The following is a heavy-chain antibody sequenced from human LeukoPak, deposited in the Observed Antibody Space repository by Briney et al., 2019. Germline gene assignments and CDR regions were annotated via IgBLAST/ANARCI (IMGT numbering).Heavy chain of an antibody. J-gene: IGHJ4*02. CDR3: TRGADGFDY. D-gene: IGHD5-24*01. CDR2: IGKTGDT. CDR1: GFTFSSYD. V-gene: IGHV3-13*01. Sequence: PGGSLRLLCAASGFTFSSYDFHWVRQATGKGLEWVSGIGKTGDTYYSGSVKGRFTMSRENAKNSVYLEMNSLRDGDTAVYYCTRGADGFDYWGQGTLVTVSS.